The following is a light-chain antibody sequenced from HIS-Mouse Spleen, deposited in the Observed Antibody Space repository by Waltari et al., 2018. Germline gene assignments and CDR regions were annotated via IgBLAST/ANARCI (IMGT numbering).Light chain of an antibody. CDR3: QQYYSTPWT. J-gene: IGKJ1*01. Sequence: IVMTQSPDSLAVSLGERAIINCQPSQCVLYRSNNKNYLAWYQQKPGQPPKLLIYWASTRESGVPDRFSGSGSGTDFTLTISSLQAEDVAVYYCQQYYSTPWTFGQGTKVEIK. CDR1: QCVLYRSNNKNY. CDR2: WAS. V-gene: IGKV4-1*01.